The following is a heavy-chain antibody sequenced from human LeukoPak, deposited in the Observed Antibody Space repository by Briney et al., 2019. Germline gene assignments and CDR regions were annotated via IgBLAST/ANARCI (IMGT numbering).Heavy chain of an antibody. CDR3: ATVYGGYSSSWYKGFDY. CDR1: GYTLTELS. V-gene: IGHV1-24*01. Sequence: GASVKVSCKVSGYTLTELSMHWVRQAPGKGLEWIGGFDPEDGETIHAQKFQGRVTMTEDTSTDTAYMELSSLRSEDTAVYYCATVYGGYSSSWYKGFDYWGQGTLVTVSS. CDR2: FDPEDGET. J-gene: IGHJ4*02. D-gene: IGHD6-13*01.